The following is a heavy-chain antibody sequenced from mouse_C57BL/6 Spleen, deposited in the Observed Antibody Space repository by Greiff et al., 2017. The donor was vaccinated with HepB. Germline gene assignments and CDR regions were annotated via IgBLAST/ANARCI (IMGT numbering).Heavy chain of an antibody. J-gene: IGHJ4*01. CDR1: GYAFSSSW. V-gene: IGHV1-82*01. CDR3: AREGILGYYAMDY. D-gene: IGHD3-3*01. Sequence: VKLMESGPELVKPGASVKISCKASGYAFSSSWMNWVKQRPGKGLEWIGRIYPGDGDTNYNGKFKGKATLTAEKSSSTAYMQLSSLTSEDSAVYFCAREGILGYYAMDYWGHGTSVTVSS. CDR2: IYPGDGDT.